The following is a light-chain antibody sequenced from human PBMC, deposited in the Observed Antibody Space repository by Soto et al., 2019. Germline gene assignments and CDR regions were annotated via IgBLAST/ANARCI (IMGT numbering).Light chain of an antibody. V-gene: IGLV2-8*01. CDR3: CSYAAANVV. CDR2: EVS. CDR1: SSDIGRYHY. Sequence: QSALTQPPSASGSPGQSVTISCTGTSSDIGRYHYVSWYQQYPGKVPKLIIYEVSQRPSGVPDRFSGSKSGNTASLTVSGLQADDAADYYCCSYAAANVVFGGGTQLTVL. J-gene: IGLJ2*01.